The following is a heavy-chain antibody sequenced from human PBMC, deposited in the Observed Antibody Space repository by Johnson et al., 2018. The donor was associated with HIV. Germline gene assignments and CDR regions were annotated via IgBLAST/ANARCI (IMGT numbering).Heavy chain of an antibody. CDR2: ISSSGSTI. V-gene: IGHV3-48*04. Sequence: SYWMTWVRQAPGKGLEWVSYISSSGSTIYYADSVKGRFTIARDNAKNSLYLQMNSLKTEDTAVYYCTTRTWLDAFDIWGQGTMVTVSS. CDR1: SYW. D-gene: IGHD5-24*01. CDR3: TTRTWLDAFDI. J-gene: IGHJ3*02.